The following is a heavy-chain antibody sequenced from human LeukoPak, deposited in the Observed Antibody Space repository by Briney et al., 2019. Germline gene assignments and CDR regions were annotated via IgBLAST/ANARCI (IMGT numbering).Heavy chain of an antibody. CDR1: GFTFSGYW. CDR2: IKQDGSEK. J-gene: IGHJ6*02. CDR3: ASGDFYYYYGMDV. Sequence: GGSLRLSCAASGFTFSGYWMSWVRQAPGKGLEWVANIKQDGSEKYYVDSVKGRFTISRDNAKNSLYLQMNSLRAEDTAVYYCASGDFYYYYGMDVWGQGTTITVSS. V-gene: IGHV3-7*01. D-gene: IGHD2/OR15-2a*01.